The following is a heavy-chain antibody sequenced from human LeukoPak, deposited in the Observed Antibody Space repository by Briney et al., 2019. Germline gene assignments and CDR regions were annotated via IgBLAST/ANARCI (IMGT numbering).Heavy chain of an antibody. CDR1: GFNFRAYW. CDR2: IYSGGST. J-gene: IGHJ3*02. V-gene: IGHV3-66*01. Sequence: GGSLRLSCTTSGFNFRAYWMAWVRQAPGKGLEWVSVIYSGGSTYYADSVKGRFTISRDNSKNTLYLQMNSLRAEDTAVYYCAREASKTWAFDIWGQGTMVTVSS. CDR3: AREASKTWAFDI.